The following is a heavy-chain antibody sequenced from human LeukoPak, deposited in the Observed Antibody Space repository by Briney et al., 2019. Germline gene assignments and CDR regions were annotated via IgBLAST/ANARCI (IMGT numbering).Heavy chain of an antibody. J-gene: IGHJ4*02. V-gene: IGHV4-39*01. CDR3: AILRYSAYGGFDY. Sequence: SETLSLTCTVAGGSISSSSYYWGWIRQPPGKGLEWIGSIYYSGSTFYSPSLKSRVTISVDTSKNQFSLKLSSVTAADTAVYYCAILRYSAYGGFDYWGQGTLVTVSS. D-gene: IGHD5-12*01. CDR1: GGSISSSSYY. CDR2: IYYSGST.